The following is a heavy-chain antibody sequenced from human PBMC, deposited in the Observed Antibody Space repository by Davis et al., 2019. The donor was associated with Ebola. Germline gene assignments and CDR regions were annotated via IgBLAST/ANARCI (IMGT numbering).Heavy chain of an antibody. Sequence: GESLKISCAASGFTVSSNYMSWVRQAPGKVLEWVSVIYSGGSTYYADSVKGRFTLSRDNAKNSLSLQMNSLRAEDTAVYYCAKEGRWGDPTHYYYYYGMDVWGQGTTVTVSS. J-gene: IGHJ6*02. D-gene: IGHD3-16*01. CDR3: AKEGRWGDPTHYYYYYGMDV. CDR1: GFTVSSNY. V-gene: IGHV3-66*02. CDR2: IYSGGST.